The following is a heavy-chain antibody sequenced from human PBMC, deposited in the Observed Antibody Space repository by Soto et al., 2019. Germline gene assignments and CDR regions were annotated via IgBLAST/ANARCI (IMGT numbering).Heavy chain of an antibody. CDR1: GFTFTRYS. V-gene: IGHV3-21*06. CDR2: ISSTTNYI. Sequence: GSLRLSCAASGFTFTRYSMNWVRQAPGKGLEWVASISSTTNYIYYGESLKGRLTISRDNAKNSMYLQMNTLRAEDTAVYYCARESEDLSSNLDYWGQGTLVTVSS. J-gene: IGHJ4*02. CDR3: ARESEDLSSNLDY.